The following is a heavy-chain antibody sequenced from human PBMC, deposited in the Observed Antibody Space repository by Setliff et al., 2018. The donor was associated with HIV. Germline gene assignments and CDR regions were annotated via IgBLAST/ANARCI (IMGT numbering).Heavy chain of an antibody. V-gene: IGHV4-39*01. D-gene: IGHD3-10*01. J-gene: IGHJ4*02. CDR3: ARWHPPYGFWEEDY. Sequence: GSLRLSCAASGFTFSSYAMSWVRQPPGKGLEWIGNIYYSGSTYYNPSLKTRVTISVDGSKNQFSLKLKSVTAADTAVYYCARWHPPYGFWEEDYWGQGTLVTVSS. CDR1: GFTFSSYA. CDR2: IYYSGST.